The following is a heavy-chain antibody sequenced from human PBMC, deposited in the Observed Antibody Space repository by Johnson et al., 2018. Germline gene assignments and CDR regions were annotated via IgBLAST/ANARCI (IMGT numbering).Heavy chain of an antibody. D-gene: IGHD4-17*01. Sequence: QVQLVQSGGGVVQPGRSLRLSCAASGFTFISYGMHWVRQAPGKGLEWVAVISYDGSNKYYADPVKGRFTISRDNSKNTLYLQMNSLRAGDTAVYYCAKEGMTTDYYGMDFWGQGTTVTVSS. CDR2: ISYDGSNK. V-gene: IGHV3-30*18. CDR3: AKEGMTTDYYGMDF. CDR1: GFTFISYG. J-gene: IGHJ6*02.